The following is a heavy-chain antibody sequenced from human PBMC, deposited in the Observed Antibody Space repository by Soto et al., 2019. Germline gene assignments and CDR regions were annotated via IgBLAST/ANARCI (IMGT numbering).Heavy chain of an antibody. Sequence: QVQLQESGPGLVKPSQTLSLTCTVSGDSVSSGDFYWSWIRQPPGKGLEWMGYIYSSGSTYYHPSLKPRMTISLDTSKNQVSLNLESLTAADTALYYCARTRREYGSAWHDFWGRGTLVTVSS. CDR1: GDSVSSGDFY. CDR2: IYSSGST. CDR3: ARTRREYGSAWHDF. D-gene: IGHD3-10*01. V-gene: IGHV4-30-4*01. J-gene: IGHJ4*01.